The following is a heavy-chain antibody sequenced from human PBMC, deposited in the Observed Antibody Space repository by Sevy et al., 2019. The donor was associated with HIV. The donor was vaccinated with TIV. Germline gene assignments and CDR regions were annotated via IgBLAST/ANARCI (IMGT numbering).Heavy chain of an antibody. CDR1: GGTFSSYA. Sequence: ASVKVSCKASGGTFSSYAISWVRQAPGQGLEWMGGIIPIFGTANYAQKFQGRVTITADESTCTAYMELSSRGSEDTAVYYCARDRGAFDIWGQGTMVTVSS. D-gene: IGHD3-16*01. V-gene: IGHV1-69*13. J-gene: IGHJ3*02. CDR2: IIPIFGTA. CDR3: ARDRGAFDI.